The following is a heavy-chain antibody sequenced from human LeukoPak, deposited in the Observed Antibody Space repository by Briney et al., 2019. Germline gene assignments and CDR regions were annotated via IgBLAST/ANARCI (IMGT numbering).Heavy chain of an antibody. CDR3: TTDAPYYGSGSYFSDFQH. Sequence: GGSLRLSCAASGFTFTYAYMSWVRQAPGRGLEWVGRIKSKTDGGTTDYAAPVKGRFTISRDDSNKTLHLQMNSLKTGDTGVYYCTTDAPYYGSGSYFSDFQHWGQGTLVTVSS. V-gene: IGHV3-15*01. J-gene: IGHJ1*01. D-gene: IGHD3-10*01. CDR1: GFTFTYAY. CDR2: IKSKTDGGTT.